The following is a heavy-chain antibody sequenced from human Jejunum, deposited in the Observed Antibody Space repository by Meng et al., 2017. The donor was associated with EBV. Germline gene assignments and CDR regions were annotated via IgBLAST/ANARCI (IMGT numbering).Heavy chain of an antibody. CDR2: IYYSGNT. J-gene: IGHJ4*02. D-gene: IGHD3-22*01. CDR3: ARVVDYYERSGYPDF. CDR1: GGSVSTASFY. Sequence: QVQLQESGPGWGKPLETLSLTCTVSGGSVSTASFYWSWIRQSPGKGLEWIGYIYYSGNTNYHPSLKSRATITVDTSKNQFSLKLSSVTAEDTAVYYCARVVDYYERSGYPDFWGQGTLVTVSS. V-gene: IGHV4-61*01.